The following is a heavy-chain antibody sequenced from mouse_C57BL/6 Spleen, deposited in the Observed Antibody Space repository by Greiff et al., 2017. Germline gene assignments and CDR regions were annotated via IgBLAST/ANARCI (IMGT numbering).Heavy chain of an antibody. D-gene: IGHD1-1*01. J-gene: IGHJ3*01. V-gene: IGHV14-4*01. CDR1: GFNIKDDY. CDR3: TGITTGAY. Sequence: EVQLQQSGAELVRPGASVKLSCTASGFNIKDDYMHWVKQRPEQGLEWIGWIDPENGDTEYASKFQGKATITADTSSNTAYLQLSSLTSEDTAVYYCTGITTGAYWGQGTLVTVSA. CDR2: IDPENGDT.